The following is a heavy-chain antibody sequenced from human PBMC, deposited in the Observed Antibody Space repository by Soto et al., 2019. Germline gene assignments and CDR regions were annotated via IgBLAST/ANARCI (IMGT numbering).Heavy chain of an antibody. V-gene: IGHV1-18*01. Sequence: ASVKGSCKTSGYTFSTSGISWVRQAPGQGLEWVGCIRPDNGNRNSAQRLQGRVTLTTDTSASTAYMELRRLTTDDTAIYHCARDTESNRYNDWGQGTLVTVSS. CDR2: IRPDNGNR. D-gene: IGHD1-20*01. CDR1: GYTFSTSG. J-gene: IGHJ1*01. CDR3: ARDTESNRYND.